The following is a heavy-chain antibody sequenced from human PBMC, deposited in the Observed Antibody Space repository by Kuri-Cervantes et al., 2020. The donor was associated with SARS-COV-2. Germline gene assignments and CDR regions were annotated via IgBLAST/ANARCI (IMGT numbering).Heavy chain of an antibody. V-gene: IGHV4-61*02. CDR1: GGSISNGSYY. CDR2: FYTTERI. CDR3: ARDVVHTYGWRAFDY. D-gene: IGHD5-18*01. J-gene: IGHJ4*02. Sequence: LRLSCTVSGGSISNGSYYWSWIRQPAGKGLEWIGRFYTTERINYNPSLKSRVTISVDTSKNQFSLRLTSVTAADTAVYYCARDVVHTYGWRAFDYWGQGSLVTVSS.